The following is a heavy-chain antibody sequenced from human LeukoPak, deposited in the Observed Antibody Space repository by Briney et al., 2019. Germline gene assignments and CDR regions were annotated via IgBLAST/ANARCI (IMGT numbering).Heavy chain of an antibody. J-gene: IGHJ5*02. V-gene: IGHV1-8*02. CDR1: GGTFSSYA. Sequence: GASVKVSCKASGGTFSSYAISWVRQATGQGLEWMGWMNPNSGNTGYAQKFQGRVTMTRNTSISTAYMELSSLRSDDTAVYYCARGPGSRGVRYWFDPWGQGTLVTVSS. CDR3: ARGPGSRGVRYWFDP. D-gene: IGHD3-10*01. CDR2: MNPNSGNT.